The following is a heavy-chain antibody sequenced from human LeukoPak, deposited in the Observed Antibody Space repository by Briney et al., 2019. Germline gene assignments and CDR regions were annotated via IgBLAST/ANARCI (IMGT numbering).Heavy chain of an antibody. J-gene: IGHJ4*02. CDR1: GYTFTSYG. CDR3: ARALTSYYDSSGYCY. Sequence: ASVKVSCKASGYTFTSYGISWVRQAPGQGLEWMGWISAYNGNTNYAQKLQGRVTMTTDTSTSTAYMELRGLRSDDTAVYYCARALTSYYDSSGYCYWGQGTLVTVSS. V-gene: IGHV1-18*01. CDR2: ISAYNGNT. D-gene: IGHD3-22*01.